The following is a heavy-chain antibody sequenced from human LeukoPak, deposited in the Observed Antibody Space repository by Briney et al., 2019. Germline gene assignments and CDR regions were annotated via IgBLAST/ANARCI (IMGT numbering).Heavy chain of an antibody. D-gene: IGHD6-13*01. CDR3: ARRITIAAAGWGYGMDV. CDR1: GFTFSTYW. V-gene: IGHV3-7*03. Sequence: GGSLRLSCAASGFTFSTYWIHWLRQAPGKGLEWVANIRHGGSDKKYVDSVKGRFTISRDNAENLLFLQMNSLRAEDTAVYYCARRITIAAAGWGYGMDVWGQGTTVTVSS. J-gene: IGHJ6*02. CDR2: IRHGGSDK.